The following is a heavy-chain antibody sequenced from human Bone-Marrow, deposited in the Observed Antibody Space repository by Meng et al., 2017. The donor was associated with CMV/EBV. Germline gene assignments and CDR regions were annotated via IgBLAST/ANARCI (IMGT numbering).Heavy chain of an antibody. V-gene: IGHV4-34*01. CDR2: INHSGST. Sequence: VQLQLLGAGLLQPSETLSLTCAVYGGSFSGCSWSWSRQRPGKGMNAIGEINHSGSTNYSPYLKTRVTISVDTSKNPFSLKLSSVTAAETAVYYCARGRHLAAHPFYSWGQGTLVTVSS. CDR3: ARGRHLAAHPFYS. D-gene: IGHD6-6*01. J-gene: IGHJ4*02. CDR1: GGSFSGCS.